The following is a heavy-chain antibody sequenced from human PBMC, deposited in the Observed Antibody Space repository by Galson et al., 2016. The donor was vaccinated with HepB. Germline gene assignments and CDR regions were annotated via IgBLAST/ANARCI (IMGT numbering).Heavy chain of an antibody. D-gene: IGHD6-19*01. Sequence: SLRLSCAASGFTFSSYWMSWVRQAPGKGLEWVANIKQDGSEKYYVDSVKGRFTISRDNAKNSLYLQMDSLRAEDTAAYYCARESDPIAVAGTDLYYWGQGTLVTVSS. J-gene: IGHJ4*02. V-gene: IGHV3-7*03. CDR2: IKQDGSEK. CDR1: GFTFSSYW. CDR3: ARESDPIAVAGTDLYY.